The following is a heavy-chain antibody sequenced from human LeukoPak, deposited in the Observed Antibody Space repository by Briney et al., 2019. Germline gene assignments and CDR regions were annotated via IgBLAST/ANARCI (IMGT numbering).Heavy chain of an antibody. CDR1: GLTFSSYW. Sequence: GGSRRLSCAASGLTFSSYWMHWVRQAPGKGLVWVSRINSDGSSTSYADSVKGRFTISRDNAKNTLYLQMNSLRADDTAVYYCARGYDRRLWFGELLSPDWFDPWGQGTLVTVSS. CDR3: ARGYDRRLWFGELLSPDWFDP. CDR2: INSDGSST. V-gene: IGHV3-74*01. D-gene: IGHD3-10*01. J-gene: IGHJ5*02.